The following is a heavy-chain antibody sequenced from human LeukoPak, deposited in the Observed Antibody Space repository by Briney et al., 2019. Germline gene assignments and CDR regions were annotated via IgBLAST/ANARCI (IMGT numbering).Heavy chain of an antibody. J-gene: IGHJ5*02. CDR3: ERPQGYWFDP. Sequence: GEPWKISGKRSGYSFTSYWISWVRQMPGKGLDWMGGFHSGDSYTNYNPSFQCHVTIPADKSISTAYLLWTSIEASHSTRSYCERPQGYWFDPWGEGTLVSVTS. V-gene: IGHV5-10-1*01. CDR2: FHSGDSYT. CDR1: GYSFTSYW.